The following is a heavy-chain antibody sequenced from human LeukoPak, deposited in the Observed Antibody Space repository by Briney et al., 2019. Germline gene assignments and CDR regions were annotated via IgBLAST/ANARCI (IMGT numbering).Heavy chain of an antibody. CDR2: ISGSGGST. V-gene: IGHV3-23*01. Sequence: GGSLRLSCAASGFTFSSYAMSWVRQAPGKGLEWVSAISGSGGSTYYADSVKGRFTISRDNSKNTLFLQMHSLRAEDTAVYYCANPPGYDFWSGYHTSGLDVWGQGTTVTVSS. J-gene: IGHJ6*02. D-gene: IGHD3-3*01. CDR3: ANPPGYDFWSGYHTSGLDV. CDR1: GFTFSSYA.